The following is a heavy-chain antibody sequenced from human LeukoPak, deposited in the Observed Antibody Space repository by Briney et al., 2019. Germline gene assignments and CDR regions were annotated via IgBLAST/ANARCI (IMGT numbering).Heavy chain of an antibody. CDR3: ARIIATRPYYYYYMDV. CDR1: GFTFSDYY. D-gene: IGHD6-6*01. CDR2: ISGTGRTI. J-gene: IGHJ6*03. V-gene: IGHV3-11*04. Sequence: GGSLRLSCAVSGFTFSDYYMTWIRQAPGKGLEWVSYISGTGRTIYYADSVKGRFTISRDNAKNSLYLQMNSLRDEDTAVYFCARIIATRPYYYYYMDVWGKGTTVSVFS.